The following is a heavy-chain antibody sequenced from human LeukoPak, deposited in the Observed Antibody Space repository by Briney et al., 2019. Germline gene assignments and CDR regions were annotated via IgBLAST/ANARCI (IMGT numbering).Heavy chain of an antibody. CDR2: IYYTGNT. J-gene: IGHJ4*02. CDR3: ARGRVAYSAYYFDY. Sequence: SETLSLTCTVSGDSITNYFWSWIRQPPGKGLEWIGYIYYTGNTNYKPSLKSRVTISVDTPTNQFSLRLRSVTAADTAVYYCARGRVAYSAYYFDYWGRGTLITVSS. CDR1: GDSITNYF. D-gene: IGHD2-15*01. V-gene: IGHV4-59*01.